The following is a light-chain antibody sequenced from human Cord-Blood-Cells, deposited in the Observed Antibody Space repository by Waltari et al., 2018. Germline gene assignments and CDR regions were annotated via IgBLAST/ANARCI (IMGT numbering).Light chain of an antibody. CDR1: SSNDGGYNY. Sequence: QSALTQPRSVAGSPGHPVTISCTGTSSNDGGYNYVPWYQQHPGKAPKLMIYDVSKRPSGVPDRFSGSKSGNTASLTISGLQAEDEADYYCCSYAGSYTFEVFGGGTKLTVL. CDR3: CSYAGSYTFEV. CDR2: DVS. J-gene: IGLJ2*01. V-gene: IGLV2-11*01.